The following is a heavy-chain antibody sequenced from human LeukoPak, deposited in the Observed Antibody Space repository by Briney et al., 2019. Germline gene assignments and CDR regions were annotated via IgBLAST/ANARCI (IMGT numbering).Heavy chain of an antibody. V-gene: IGHV4-59*01. CDR3: ARERGGGYSYGMDV. J-gene: IGHJ6*02. D-gene: IGHD5-12*01. CDR1: GGSINSYY. Sequence: PSETLSLTCTVSGGSINSYYWSWIRQPPGKGLEWIGYIYYSGSTKYNPSLKSRVTISVDTSKNQFSLKLNSVTTADTAVYYCARERGGGYSYGMDVWGQGTTVTVSS. CDR2: IYYSGST.